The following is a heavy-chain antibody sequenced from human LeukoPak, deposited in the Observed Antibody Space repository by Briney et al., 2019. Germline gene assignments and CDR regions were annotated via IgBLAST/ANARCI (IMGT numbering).Heavy chain of an antibody. CDR2: IKSKTDGGTT. D-gene: IGHD3-22*01. J-gene: IGHJ4*02. CDR3: TTEWGSGYYFDY. CDR1: GFTFSNAW. Sequence: GGSLRLSCAASGFTFSNAWMSWVRQAPGKGLEWVGRIKSKTDGGTTDYAAPVKGRFTISRDDSKNTLYLQMNSLKTEDTAVYYCTTEWGSGYYFDYWGQGTLVTVSS. V-gene: IGHV3-15*01.